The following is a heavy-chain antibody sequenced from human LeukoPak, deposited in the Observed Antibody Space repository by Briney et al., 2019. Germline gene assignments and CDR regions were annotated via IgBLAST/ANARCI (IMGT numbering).Heavy chain of an antibody. V-gene: IGHV1-18*01. CDR2: ISTYDHDT. D-gene: IGHD2-15*01. CDR1: GYTFTNYG. CDR3: VRDYFCSGGTCDDCFDP. Sequence: ASVKVSSTASGYTFTNYGISWVRQAPGQGLEWMAWISTYDHDTNYAQKFRGRVTMTTDTSTSTAYMELRSLGSDDTAVYYCVRDYFCSGGTCDDCFDPWGQGTLVTVSS. J-gene: IGHJ5*02.